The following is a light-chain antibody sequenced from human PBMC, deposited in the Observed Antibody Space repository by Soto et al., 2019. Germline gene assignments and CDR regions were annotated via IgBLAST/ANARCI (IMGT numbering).Light chain of an antibody. CDR1: SSDVVGYNY. CDR3: NSYTTSNTRQIV. J-gene: IGLJ1*01. CDR2: DVS. Sequence: QSALTQPASVSGSPGQSITISCTGTSSDVVGYNYVSWYQQHPGKAPKFMIYDVSNRPSGVSTRFSDSKSGNTASLTISGLQAEDEADYYCNSYTTSNTRQIVFGTGTKVTVL. V-gene: IGLV2-14*01.